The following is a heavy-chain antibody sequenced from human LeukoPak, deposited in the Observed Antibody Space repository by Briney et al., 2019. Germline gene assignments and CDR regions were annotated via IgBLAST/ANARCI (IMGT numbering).Heavy chain of an antibody. CDR3: ASDSSSSRAAAD. CDR2: IWYDGSNK. CDR1: GFTFSSYG. J-gene: IGHJ4*02. V-gene: IGHV3-33*01. D-gene: IGHD6-13*01. Sequence: PGGSLRLSCAASGFTFSSYGMHWVRQAPGKGLEWVAVIWYDGSNKYYADSVKGRFTISRDNSKNTLYLQMNSLRAEDTAVYYCASDSSSSRAAADWGQGTLVTVSS.